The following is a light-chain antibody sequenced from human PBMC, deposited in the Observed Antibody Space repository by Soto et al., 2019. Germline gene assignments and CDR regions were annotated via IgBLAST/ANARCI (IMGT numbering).Light chain of an antibody. J-gene: IGKJ1*01. CDR3: MHALQPPRT. CDR1: QSLLHSNGYNY. Sequence: DIVMTQSPLSLPVTPGEPASISCRFSQSLLHSNGYNYLDRYLQKPGQSPQLLIYLGSNRASGVPDRFSGSGSGTDFTLKISRVEAEAVGVYYCMHALQPPRTFGQGTKV. V-gene: IGKV2-28*01. CDR2: LGS.